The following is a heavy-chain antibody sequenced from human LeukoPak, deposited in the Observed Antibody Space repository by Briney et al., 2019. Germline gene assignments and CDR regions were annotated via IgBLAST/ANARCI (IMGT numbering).Heavy chain of an antibody. CDR2: ISSSSSYI. CDR3: ARDHTVDTTMVMYY. J-gene: IGHJ4*02. V-gene: IGHV3-21*01. Sequence: GGSLRLSCAASGFTFSNYSMNWVRQAPGKGLEWVSSISSSSSYIYCADSVKGRFTISRDNAKHSLYLQMNSLRAEDTAVYYCARDHTVDTTMVMYYWGQGTLVTVSS. D-gene: IGHD5-18*01. CDR1: GFTFSNYS.